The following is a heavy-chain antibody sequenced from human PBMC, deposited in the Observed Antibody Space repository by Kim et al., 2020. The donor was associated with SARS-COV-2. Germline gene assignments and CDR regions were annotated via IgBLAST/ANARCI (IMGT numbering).Heavy chain of an antibody. J-gene: IGHJ6*02. CDR1: GFTFSSYS. V-gene: IGHV3-21*01. Sequence: GGSLRLSCAASGFTFSSYSMNWVRQAPGKGLEWVSSISSSSSYIYYADSVKGRFTISRDNAKNSLYLQMNSLRAEDTAVYYCAREEYSYGYSSYYYGMDVWGQGTTVTVSS. D-gene: IGHD5-18*01. CDR2: ISSSSSYI. CDR3: AREEYSYGYSSYYYGMDV.